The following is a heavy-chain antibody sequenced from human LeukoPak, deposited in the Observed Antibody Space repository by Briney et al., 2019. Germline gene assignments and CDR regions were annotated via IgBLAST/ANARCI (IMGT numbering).Heavy chain of an antibody. Sequence: SETLSHTCTVSGGSISSYYWSWIRQPPGKGLEWIGYIYYSGSTNYNPSLKSRVTISVDTSKNQFSLKLSSVTAADTAVYYCARDTYYYDSSGQRGFDYWGQGTLVTVSS. CDR2: IYYSGST. CDR1: GGSISSYY. J-gene: IGHJ4*02. CDR3: ARDTYYYDSSGQRGFDY. D-gene: IGHD3-22*01. V-gene: IGHV4-59*01.